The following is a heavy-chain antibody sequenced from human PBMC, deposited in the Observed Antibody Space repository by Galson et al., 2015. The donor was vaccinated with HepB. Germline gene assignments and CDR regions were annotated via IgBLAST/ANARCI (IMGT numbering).Heavy chain of an antibody. V-gene: IGHV3-21*01. CDR3: ARRVVPGAFDY. Sequence: SLRLSCAASGFTFSNYSMIWVRQAPGKGLEWVSSISSSSSYIYYADSMKGRFTISRDNAKHSLDLQMNSLRAEDTAVYYCARRVVPGAFDYWGQGTLVTVSS. J-gene: IGHJ4*02. CDR1: GFTFSNYS. CDR2: ISSSSSYI. D-gene: IGHD2-2*01.